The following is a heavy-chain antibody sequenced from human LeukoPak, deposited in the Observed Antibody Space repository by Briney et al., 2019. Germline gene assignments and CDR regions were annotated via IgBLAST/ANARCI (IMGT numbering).Heavy chain of an antibody. V-gene: IGHV1-2*02. CDR1: GYTFTSYG. J-gene: IGHJ3*02. D-gene: IGHD4-17*01. Sequence: GASVKVSCKASGYTFTSYGISWVRQAPGQGLEWMGWINPNSGGTNYAQRFQGRVTMTRDTSISTAYMELNSLRAEDTAVYYCARDPDSTVTTVAFDIWGQGTMVTVSS. CDR3: ARDPDSTVTTVAFDI. CDR2: INPNSGGT.